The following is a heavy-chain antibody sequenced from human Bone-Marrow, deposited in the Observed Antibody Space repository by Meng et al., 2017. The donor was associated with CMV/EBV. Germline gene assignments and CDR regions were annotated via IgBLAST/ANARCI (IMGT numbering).Heavy chain of an antibody. CDR1: GYTFTSYG. Sequence: ASVKVSCKASGYTFTSYGISWVRQAPGQGLEWMGWISVYNGNTNYAQKLQGRVTMTTDTSTSTAYMELRSLRSDDTAVYYCARDRFPGHRGSDPLGYWGQGMLVTVSS. V-gene: IGHV1-18*01. CDR3: ARDRFPGHRGSDPLGY. J-gene: IGHJ4*02. CDR2: ISVYNGNT. D-gene: IGHD1-26*01.